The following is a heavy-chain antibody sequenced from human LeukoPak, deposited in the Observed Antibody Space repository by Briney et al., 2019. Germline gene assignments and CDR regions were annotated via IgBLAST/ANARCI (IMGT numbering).Heavy chain of an antibody. V-gene: IGHV4-31*03. J-gene: IGHJ5*02. Sequence: SETLSLTCTVSGGSISSGGYYWSWIRQHPGKGLEWIGYIYYSGSTYYNPPLKSRVTISVDTSKNQFSLKLSSVTAADTAVYYCARGRRERFDPWGQGTLVTVSS. CDR3: ARGRRERFDP. CDR2: IYYSGST. CDR1: GGSISSGGYY.